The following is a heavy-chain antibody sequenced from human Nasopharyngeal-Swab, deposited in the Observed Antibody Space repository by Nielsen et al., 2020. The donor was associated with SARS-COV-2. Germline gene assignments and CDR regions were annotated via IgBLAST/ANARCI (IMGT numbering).Heavy chain of an antibody. J-gene: IGHJ4*02. CDR3: ARWDYSNYDLDY. CDR1: GFTFSSYS. CDR2: ISSSSSYI. D-gene: IGHD4-11*01. Sequence: GGSLRLSCAASGFTFSSYSMNWVRQAPAKGLEWVSSISSSSSYIYYADSVKGRFTISRDNAKNSLYLQMNSLRAEDTAVYYCARWDYSNYDLDYWGQGTLVTVSS. V-gene: IGHV3-21*01.